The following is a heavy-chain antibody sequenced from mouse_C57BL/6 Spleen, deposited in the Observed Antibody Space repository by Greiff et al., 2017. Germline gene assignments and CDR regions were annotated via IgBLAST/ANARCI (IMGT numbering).Heavy chain of an antibody. D-gene: IGHD2-5*01. CDR1: GYAFTNYL. Sequence: QVQLQQSGAELVRPGTSVKVSCKASGYAFTNYLIEWVKQRPGQGLEWIGVINPGSGGTNYNEKFKGKATLTADKSSSTAYMKLSSLTSEDSAVYFCGGAHYCNNFAYWGQGTLVTVSA. V-gene: IGHV1-54*01. CDR3: GGAHYCNNFAY. CDR2: INPGSGGT. J-gene: IGHJ3*01.